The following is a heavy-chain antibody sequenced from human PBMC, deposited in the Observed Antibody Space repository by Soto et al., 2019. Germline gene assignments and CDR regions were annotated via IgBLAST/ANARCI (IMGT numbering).Heavy chain of an antibody. D-gene: IGHD5-12*01. V-gene: IGHV4-59*01. CDR3: ARANGGYADY. CDR1: GGSISSYY. CDR2: IYYSGST. J-gene: IGHJ4*02. Sequence: SETLSLTCTVSGGSISSYYWSWIRQPPGKGLEWIGYIYYSGSTNYNPSLKSRVTISVDTSKNQFSLKLSSVTAADTAVYYCARANGGYADYWGQGALVTVSS.